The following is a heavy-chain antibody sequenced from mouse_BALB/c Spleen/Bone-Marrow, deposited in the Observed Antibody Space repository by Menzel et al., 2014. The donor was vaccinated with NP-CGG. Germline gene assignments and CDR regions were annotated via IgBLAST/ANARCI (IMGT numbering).Heavy chain of an antibody. J-gene: IGHJ2*02. V-gene: IGHV1-69*02. CDR2: IEPSDSYT. CDR1: GYTFTNYW. CDR3: ARGRTTVVSDY. D-gene: IGHD1-1*01. Sequence: QVQLQQSGAEVVKPGASVKVSCKASGYTFTNYWMQWVKQRPGQGLEWIGEIEPSDSYTNYNQDFKGKATLTVDKSSSTDYMQLSSLTSEDSAVDYCARGRTTVVSDYWGQGTSLTASS.